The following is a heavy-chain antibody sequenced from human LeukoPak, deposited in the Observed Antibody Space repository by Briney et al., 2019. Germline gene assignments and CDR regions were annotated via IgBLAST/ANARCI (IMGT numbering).Heavy chain of an antibody. Sequence: GGSLRLSCSASGFTFSSYEMNWVRQAPGKGLEWISYITGSGDTIYYADSVKGRFTISRDNAKNSLFLQMDSLTADDTAVYYCARERTTIVSGTTIGAYWGQGTLVTVSS. J-gene: IGHJ4*02. CDR2: ITGSGDTI. CDR1: GFTFSSYE. V-gene: IGHV3-48*03. D-gene: IGHD2/OR15-2a*01. CDR3: ARERTTIVSGTTIGAY.